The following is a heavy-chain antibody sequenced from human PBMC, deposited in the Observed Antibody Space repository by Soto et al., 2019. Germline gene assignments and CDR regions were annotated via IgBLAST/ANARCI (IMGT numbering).Heavy chain of an antibody. D-gene: IGHD3-3*01. J-gene: IGHJ6*02. CDR3: ARARITIFGVVSYYYYGMDV. CDR2: IIPIFGTA. Sequence: QVQLVQSGAEVKKPGSSVKVSCKASGGTFSSYAISWVRQAPGQGLEWMGGIIPIFGTANYAQKFQGRVTITADESTSTAYMELSRLRSEDTAVYYCARARITIFGVVSYYYYGMDVWGQGTTVTVSS. CDR1: GGTFSSYA. V-gene: IGHV1-69*01.